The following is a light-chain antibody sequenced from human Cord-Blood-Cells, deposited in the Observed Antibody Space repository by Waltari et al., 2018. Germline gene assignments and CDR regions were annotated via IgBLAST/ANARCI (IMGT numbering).Light chain of an antibody. CDR2: QDS. V-gene: IGLV3-1*01. CDR3: QAWDSSTVV. J-gene: IGLJ2*01. Sequence: SYELTQPPSVSVSPGQTASITCAGDKLGDKYACWYQQKPGQSPVLVKYQDSKRPSGTPEGFSGSNSGNTATLTISGTQAMDEVDYYCQAWDSSTVVFGGGTKLTVL. CDR1: KLGDKY.